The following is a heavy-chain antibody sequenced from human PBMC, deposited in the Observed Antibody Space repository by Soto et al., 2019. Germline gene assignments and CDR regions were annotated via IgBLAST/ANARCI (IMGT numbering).Heavy chain of an antibody. Sequence: GGSLRLSCAASGFTVSSNYMSWVRQAPGKGLERVSVIYSGGSTYYADSVKGRFTISRDNSKNTLYLQMNSLRAEDTAVYYCARGRNYDSSGYHFDYWGQGTLVTVSS. J-gene: IGHJ4*02. V-gene: IGHV3-53*01. CDR2: IYSGGST. CDR1: GFTVSSNY. D-gene: IGHD3-22*01. CDR3: ARGRNYDSSGYHFDY.